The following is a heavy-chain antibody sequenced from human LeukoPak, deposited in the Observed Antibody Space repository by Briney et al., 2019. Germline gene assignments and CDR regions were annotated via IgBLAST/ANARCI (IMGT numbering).Heavy chain of an antibody. CDR1: GYTFTSYA. D-gene: IGHD2-2*01. Sequence: ASVKVSCKASGYTFTSYAVHWVRQAPGQRLEWMGWINAGNGNTKYSQKFQGRVTITRDTSASTAYMELSSLRSEDTAVYYCARALPAAMIHGMDVWGQGTTVTVSS. J-gene: IGHJ6*02. CDR3: ARALPAAMIHGMDV. CDR2: INAGNGNT. V-gene: IGHV1-3*01.